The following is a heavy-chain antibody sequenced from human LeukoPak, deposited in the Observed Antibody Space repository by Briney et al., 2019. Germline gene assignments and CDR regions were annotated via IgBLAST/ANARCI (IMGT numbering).Heavy chain of an antibody. Sequence: PGGSLRLSCTASGFTFSDHYMSWFRLSPGKGLEWLSYITSSGSITDYADSVKGRFTISRDNAKNTVSLQMNSLRPEDTGVYYCARAPSEIGGYYPEYFRHWGQGTLVTVSS. D-gene: IGHD3-22*01. V-gene: IGHV3-11*04. J-gene: IGHJ1*01. CDR1: GFTFSDHY. CDR3: ARAPSEIGGYYPEYFRH. CDR2: ITSSGSIT.